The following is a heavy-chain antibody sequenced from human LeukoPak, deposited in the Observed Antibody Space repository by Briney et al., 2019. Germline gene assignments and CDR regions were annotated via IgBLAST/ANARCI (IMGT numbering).Heavy chain of an antibody. V-gene: IGHV1-2*02. CDR1: GYTFTGYY. CDR2: INPNSGGT. D-gene: IGHD6-13*01. Sequence: GASVKVSCKAYGYTFTGYYMHWVRQAPGQGLEWMGWINPNSGGTNYEQKFQGRVTMTRDTSISTAYMELSRLRSDDTAVYYCARDRSYSSIFDYWGQGTLVTVSS. CDR3: ARDRSYSSIFDY. J-gene: IGHJ4*02.